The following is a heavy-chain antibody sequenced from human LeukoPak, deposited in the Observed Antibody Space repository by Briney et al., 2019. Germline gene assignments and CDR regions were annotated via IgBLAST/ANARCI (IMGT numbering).Heavy chain of an antibody. D-gene: IGHD3-10*01. CDR1: GYTFTSYA. V-gene: IGHV7-4-1*02. Sequence: ASVKVSCKASGYTFTSYAMNWVRQAPGQGLEWMGWINTNTGNPTYAQGFTGRFVFSLDTSVSTAYLQISSLKAEDTAVYYCAREGSEAQLLWFGSPPAPGMDVWGQGTTVTVSS. CDR3: AREGSEAQLLWFGSPPAPGMDV. J-gene: IGHJ6*02. CDR2: INTNTGNP.